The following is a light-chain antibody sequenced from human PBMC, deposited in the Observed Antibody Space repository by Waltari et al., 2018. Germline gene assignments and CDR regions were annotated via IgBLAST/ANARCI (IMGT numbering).Light chain of an antibody. J-gene: IGKJ2*03. CDR1: HGITNY. V-gene: IGKV1-27*01. CDR3: QDYGSAPYS. CDR2: GAS. Sequence: DIRMTQSPPSLSAFVGDRVTINCRASHGITNYLAWYQQKPAKGPELLIYGASTLQSGVPSRFSGSGSGTDFTLTISSLQPEDVGSYYCQDYGSAPYSFGPGTKVEI.